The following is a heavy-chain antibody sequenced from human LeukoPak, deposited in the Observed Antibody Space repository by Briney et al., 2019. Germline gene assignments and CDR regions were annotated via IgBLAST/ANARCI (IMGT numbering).Heavy chain of an antibody. V-gene: IGHV3-23*01. CDR3: AKLGSHFWSGYVDY. D-gene: IGHD3-3*01. CDR2: ISGSGGST. J-gene: IGHJ4*02. CDR1: GFTLSSYA. Sequence: GRSLRLSCAASGFTLSSYAMSWVRQAPRKGLEWVSAISGSGGSTYYADSVKGRFTISRDNSKNTLYLQMNSLRAEDTAVYYCAKLGSHFWSGYVDYWGQGTLVTVSS.